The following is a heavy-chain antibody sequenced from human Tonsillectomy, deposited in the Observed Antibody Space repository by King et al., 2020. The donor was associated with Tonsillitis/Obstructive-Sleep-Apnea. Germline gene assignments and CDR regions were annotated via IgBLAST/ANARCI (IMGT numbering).Heavy chain of an antibody. CDR1: GFTFSSYS. Sequence: VQLVESGGGLVKPGGSLRLSCAASGFTFSSYSMNWVRQAPGKGLEWVSSISSSSSYIYYADSVKGRFTISRDNAKNSLYLQMNSLRAEDTAVYYCARGSGDGYNSSAYWGQGTLVTVSS. V-gene: IGHV3-21*01. D-gene: IGHD5-24*01. CDR3: ARGSGDGYNSSAY. CDR2: ISSSSSYI. J-gene: IGHJ4*02.